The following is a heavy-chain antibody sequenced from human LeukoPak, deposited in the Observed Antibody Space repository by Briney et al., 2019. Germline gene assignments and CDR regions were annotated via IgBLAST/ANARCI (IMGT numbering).Heavy chain of an antibody. CDR1: GGSISSSSYY. CDR3: VSSLWGDSDGAFDI. J-gene: IGHJ3*02. D-gene: IGHD2-21*02. Sequence: PSETLSLTCTVSGGSISSSSYYWGWIRQPPGKGLEWIGSIYYSGSTYYNPSLKSRVTTSVDTSKNQFSLKLSSVTAADTAVYYCVSSLWGDSDGAFDIWGQGTMVIVSS. V-gene: IGHV4-39*07. CDR2: IYYSGST.